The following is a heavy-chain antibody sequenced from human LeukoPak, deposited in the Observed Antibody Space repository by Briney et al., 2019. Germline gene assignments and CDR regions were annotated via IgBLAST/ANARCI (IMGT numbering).Heavy chain of an antibody. CDR2: VIPISGGA. V-gene: IGHV1-69*01. J-gene: IGHJ5*02. CDR3: ARDREITTRPGGWFDP. D-gene: IGHD6-6*01. Sequence: SVKVSCKASGGTFSSYAISWVRQAPGQGLEWMGGVIPISGGATYAQTFRDRVTFTADETTNIAYMELRSLSSDDTAVYFCARDREITTRPGGWFDPWGQGTLVTVSS. CDR1: GGTFSSYA.